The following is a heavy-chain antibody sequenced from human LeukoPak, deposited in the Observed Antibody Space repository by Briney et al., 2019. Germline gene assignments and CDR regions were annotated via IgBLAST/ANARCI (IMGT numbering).Heavy chain of an antibody. V-gene: IGHV3-30*02. J-gene: IGHJ4*02. CDR1: GFTFSTYD. CDR2: IRYDGSDK. Sequence: GGSLRLSCAASGFTFSTYDMHWVRQAPGKGLEWVAFIRYDGSDKYYADSVKGRFTISRDNSKNTLYLQMNSLRAEDTAVFYCAKRGGSFIGYFDYWGQGTLVTVSS. CDR3: AKRGGSFIGYFDY. D-gene: IGHD1-26*01.